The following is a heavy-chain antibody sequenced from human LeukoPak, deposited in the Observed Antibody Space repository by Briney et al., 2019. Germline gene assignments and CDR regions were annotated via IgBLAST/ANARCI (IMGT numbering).Heavy chain of an antibody. CDR2: VSYSGST. V-gene: IGHV4-59*01. CDR1: GGSLSSYY. CDR3: ARTGGYNSPFSF. Sequence: SETLSLTCTVSGGSLSSYYWNWVRQPPGKGLEWIRYVSYSGSTNYNPTLKSRVTISIDTSKNQFSLKLNSVTAADTAVYYCARTGGYNSPFSFWGQGALVTVSS. J-gene: IGHJ4*02. D-gene: IGHD5-24*01.